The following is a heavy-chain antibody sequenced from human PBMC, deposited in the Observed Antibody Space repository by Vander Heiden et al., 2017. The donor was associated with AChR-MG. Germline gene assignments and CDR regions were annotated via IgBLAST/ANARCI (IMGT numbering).Heavy chain of an antibody. CDR1: GFTFSSYS. Sequence: EVQLVESGGGLVKPGGSLRLSCAASGFTFSSYSMNWVRQAPGKGLEWVSSISSSSSYIYYADSVKGRFTISRDNAKNSLYLQMNSLRAEDTAVYYCARDEGSSWYAYAAYYYGMDVWGQGTTVTVSS. J-gene: IGHJ6*02. V-gene: IGHV3-21*01. CDR2: ISSSSSYI. CDR3: ARDEGSSWYAYAAYYYGMDV. D-gene: IGHD6-13*01.